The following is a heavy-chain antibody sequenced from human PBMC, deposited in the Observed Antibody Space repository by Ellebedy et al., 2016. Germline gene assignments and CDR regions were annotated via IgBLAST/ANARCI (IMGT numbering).Heavy chain of an antibody. D-gene: IGHD6-6*01. CDR2: IRSDGSST. J-gene: IGHJ4*02. V-gene: IGHV3-74*01. CDR3: ARGVSSSIDY. CDR1: GFTFSIYW. Sequence: GESLKISXVASGFTFSIYWMHWVRQAPGKGLVWVLRIRSDGSSTTYADSVKGRFTISRDNAKNTLYLQMNSLRGEDTAVYYCARGVSSSIDYWGQGTLVTVSS.